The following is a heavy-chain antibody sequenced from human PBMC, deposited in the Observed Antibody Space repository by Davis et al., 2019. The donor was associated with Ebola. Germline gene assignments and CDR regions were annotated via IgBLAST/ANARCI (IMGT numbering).Heavy chain of an antibody. V-gene: IGHV1-18*01. D-gene: IGHD2-2*01. CDR2: IGAYNGNT. CDR3: ASGHCSSTSCYHYYYGMDV. J-gene: IGHJ6*02. Sequence: ASVKVSCKASGYTFTSYGISWVRQAPGQGLEWMGWIGAYNGNTNYAQKFQGRVTMTTDTSTSIVYMELRSLRSDDTAVYYCASGHCSSTSCYHYYYGMDVWGQGTTVTVSS. CDR1: GYTFTSYG.